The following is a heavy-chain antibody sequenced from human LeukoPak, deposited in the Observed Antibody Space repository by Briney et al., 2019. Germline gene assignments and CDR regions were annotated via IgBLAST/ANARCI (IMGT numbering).Heavy chain of an antibody. CDR3: AADVMYRYSYGS. CDR2: IVVGSGNT. CDR1: GFTFTSSA. Sequence: GASVEVSCKASGFTFTSSAMQWVRQARGQRLEWIGWIVVGSGNTNYAQKFQERVTITRDMSTSTAYMELSSLRSEDTAVYYCAADVMYRYSYGSWGQGTLVTVSS. V-gene: IGHV1-58*02. J-gene: IGHJ5*02. D-gene: IGHD5-18*01.